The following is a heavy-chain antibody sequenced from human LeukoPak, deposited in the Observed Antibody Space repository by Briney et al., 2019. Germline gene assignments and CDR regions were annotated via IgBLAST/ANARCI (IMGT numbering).Heavy chain of an antibody. D-gene: IGHD4-17*01. CDR3: ARDRPPPRYYGDYVYYYYYGMDV. CDR1: GFTFSSYG. J-gene: IGHJ6*02. Sequence: GGSLRLSCAASGFTFSSYGMHWVRQAPGKGLEWVSSISSSSSYIYYADSVKGRFTISRDNAKNSLYLQMNSLRAEDTAVYYCARDRPPPRYYGDYVYYYYYGMDVWGQGTTVTVSS. CDR2: ISSSSSYI. V-gene: IGHV3-21*01.